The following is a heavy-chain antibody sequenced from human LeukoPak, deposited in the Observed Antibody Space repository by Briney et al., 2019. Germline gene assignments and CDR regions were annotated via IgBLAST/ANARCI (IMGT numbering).Heavy chain of an antibody. V-gene: IGHV4-59*08. D-gene: IGHD6-19*01. CDR3: ARPGYRSGFTNDAFEI. CDR1: GGSISSYY. CDR2: IYYSGTT. J-gene: IGHJ3*02. Sequence: PSETLSLTCTVSGGSISSYYWNWIRHPPGKGLEWIGYIYYSGTTNYNPSLKSRVTISVDTSKNQFSLKLSSVTAADTAVYYCARPGYRSGFTNDAFEIWGQGTMVTVSS.